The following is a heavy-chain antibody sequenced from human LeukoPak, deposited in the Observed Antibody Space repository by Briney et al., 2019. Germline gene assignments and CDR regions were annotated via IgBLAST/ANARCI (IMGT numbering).Heavy chain of an antibody. CDR1: GYTFTGYY. CDR3: ARVGVGVRAPDY. J-gene: IGHJ4*02. Sequence: ASVKVSCKASGYTFTGYYMHWVRQAPGQGVEWMGWINPNSGGTNYAQKFQGRVTMTRDTSISTAYMELSRLRSDDTAVYYCARVGVGVRAPDYWGQGTLVTVSS. CDR2: INPNSGGT. V-gene: IGHV1-2*02. D-gene: IGHD3-22*01.